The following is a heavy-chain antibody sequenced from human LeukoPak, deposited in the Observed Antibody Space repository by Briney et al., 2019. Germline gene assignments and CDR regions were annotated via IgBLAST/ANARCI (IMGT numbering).Heavy chain of an antibody. J-gene: IGHJ4*02. D-gene: IGHD4-17*01. Sequence: GGSLRLSCAASGFTFRSYWMSWVRQAPGKGLEWVANIKQDGSEKYYVDSVKGRFTISRDNAMNSLYLQMNSLRAEDTAVYYCAREGTVTTLDYWGQGTLVTVSS. V-gene: IGHV3-7*01. CDR3: AREGTVTTLDY. CDR2: IKQDGSEK. CDR1: GFTFRSYW.